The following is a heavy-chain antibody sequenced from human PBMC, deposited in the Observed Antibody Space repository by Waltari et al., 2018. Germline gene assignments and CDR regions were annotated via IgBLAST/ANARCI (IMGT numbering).Heavy chain of an antibody. CDR3: ARGADYYDSSGPERGFDI. J-gene: IGHJ3*02. Sequence: QVQLVQSGAAVKKPGASVKVSCKASGYTFTGHYTPWVPQAPGQGLEWMGWINPNSGGTNYAQKFQGWVTMTRDTSISTAYMELSRLRSDDTAVYYCARGADYYDSSGPERGFDIWGQGTMVTVSS. CDR1: GYTFTGHY. V-gene: IGHV1-2*04. CDR2: INPNSGGT. D-gene: IGHD3-22*01.